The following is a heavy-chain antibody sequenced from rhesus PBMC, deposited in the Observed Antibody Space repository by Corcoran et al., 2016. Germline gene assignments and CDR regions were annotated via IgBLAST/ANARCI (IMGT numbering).Heavy chain of an antibody. V-gene: IGHV3S18*01. CDR3: IGEQYGGTWTAFDY. Sequence: EVQLVEAGGGLAKPGGSLRLSCAASGFSFSDYYMSWVRQAPGQGLEWVSGISYTGGSTYYADSVKGRFTISRENAKNTLYLQMDSLRVEDTAVYHCIGEQYGGTWTAFDYWGQGVLVTVSS. CDR1: GFSFSDYY. CDR2: ISYTGGST. J-gene: IGHJ4*01. D-gene: IGHD6-25*01.